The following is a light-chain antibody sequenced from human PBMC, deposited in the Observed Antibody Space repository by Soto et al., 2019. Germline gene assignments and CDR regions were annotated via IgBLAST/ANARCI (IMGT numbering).Light chain of an antibody. CDR2: SNK. CDR3: SSYARNRDIL. V-gene: IGLV1-44*01. CDR1: KSNIGGNT. Sequence: QSVLTQPPSASGTPGQRVTISCSGSKSNIGGNTVNWYQQFPGTAPKVVIYSNKQRPSGVPDRFSGSKSGTSASLAISGLQSEDEADYYCSSYARNRDILFGGGTKLTVL. J-gene: IGLJ2*01.